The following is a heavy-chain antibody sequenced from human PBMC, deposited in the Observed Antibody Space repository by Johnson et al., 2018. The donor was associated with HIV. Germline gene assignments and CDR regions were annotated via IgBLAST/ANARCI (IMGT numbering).Heavy chain of an antibody. D-gene: IGHD1-26*01. CDR2: IYSGGRT. V-gene: IGHV3-66*02. Sequence: VQLVESGGGLVQPGGSLRLSCAASGVTVSRNYMSWVRQAPGKGLEWVSVIYSGGRTYYADSVKGRFTISRDNAKNTLYLQMKSLRPEDTAVYYCAKESKWESRTPHAFDMWGQGTMVTVSS. CDR1: GVTVSRNY. CDR3: AKESKWESRTPHAFDM. J-gene: IGHJ3*02.